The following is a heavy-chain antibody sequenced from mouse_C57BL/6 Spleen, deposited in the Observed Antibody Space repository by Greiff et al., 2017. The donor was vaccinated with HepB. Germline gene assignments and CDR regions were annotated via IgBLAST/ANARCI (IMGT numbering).Heavy chain of an antibody. J-gene: IGHJ3*01. D-gene: IGHD1-1*01. Sequence: EVKVEESGGDLVKPGGSLKLSCAASGFTFSSYGMSWVRQTPDKRLEWVATISSGGSYTYYPDSVKGRFTISRDNAKNTLYLQMSSLKSEDTAMYYCARQGEFYYGSSPPGFAYWGQGTLVTVSA. CDR2: ISSGGSYT. CDR3: ARQGEFYYGSSPPGFAY. CDR1: GFTFSSYG. V-gene: IGHV5-6*02.